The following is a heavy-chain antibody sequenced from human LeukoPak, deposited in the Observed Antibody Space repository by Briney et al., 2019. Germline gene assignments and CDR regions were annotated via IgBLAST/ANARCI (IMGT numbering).Heavy chain of an antibody. CDR2: IRSKAYGGTT. J-gene: IGHJ4*02. D-gene: IGHD3-3*01. CDR3: TRDHVLRFLEWLSDY. CDR1: GFTFGDYA. Sequence: GGSLRLSCTASGFTFGDYAMSWFRQAPGKGLEWVGFIRSKAYGGTTEYAASVKGRFTISRDDYKSIAYLQMNSLKTEDTAVYYCTRDHVLRFLEWLSDYWGQGILVTVSS. V-gene: IGHV3-49*03.